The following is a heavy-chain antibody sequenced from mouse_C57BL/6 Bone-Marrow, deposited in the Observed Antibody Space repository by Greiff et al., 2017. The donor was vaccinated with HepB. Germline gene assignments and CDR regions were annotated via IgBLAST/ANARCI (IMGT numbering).Heavy chain of an antibody. D-gene: IGHD1-1*02. Sequence: DVHLVESGGGLVKPGGSLKLSCAASGFTFSSYAMSWVRQTPEKRLEWVATISDGGSYTYYPDNVKGRFTISRDNAKNKLYLQMSHLKSEDTAMYYCARDVVYAMDYGGQGTSVTVSS. CDR2: ISDGGSYT. J-gene: IGHJ4*01. V-gene: IGHV5-4*01. CDR3: ARDVVYAMDY. CDR1: GFTFSSYA.